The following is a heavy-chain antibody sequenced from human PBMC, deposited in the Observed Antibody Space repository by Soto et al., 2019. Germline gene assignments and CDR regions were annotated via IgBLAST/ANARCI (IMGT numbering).Heavy chain of an antibody. CDR1: GGSISSGGYY. D-gene: IGHD6-6*01. J-gene: IGHJ3*02. CDR2: IYYSGST. CDR3: AREVEYSSSPAFGI. V-gene: IGHV4-31*03. Sequence: KPSETLSLTCTVSGGSISSGGYYWSWIRQHPGKGLEWIGYIYYSGSTYYNPSLKSRVTISVDTSKNQFSLKLSSVTAADTAVYYCAREVEYSSSPAFGIWGQGTMVTVSS.